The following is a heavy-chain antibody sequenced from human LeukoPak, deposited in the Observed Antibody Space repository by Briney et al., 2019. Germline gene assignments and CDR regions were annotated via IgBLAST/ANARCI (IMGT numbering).Heavy chain of an antibody. Sequence: SETLSLTCTVSGDSINVYYWSWIRQATGKGLEWIGRIHSSGTTNYNPSLKSRVTLSVDTSKNQFSLRLTSMTPADTAVYYCARDVKYQRLEGGFDYWGQGSLVTVSS. CDR2: IHSSGTT. J-gene: IGHJ4*02. CDR3: ARDVKYQRLEGGFDY. V-gene: IGHV4-4*07. D-gene: IGHD3-16*01. CDR1: GDSINVYY.